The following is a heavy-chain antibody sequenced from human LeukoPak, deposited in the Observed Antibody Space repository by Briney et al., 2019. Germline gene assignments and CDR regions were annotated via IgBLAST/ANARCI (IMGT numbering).Heavy chain of an antibody. Sequence: GGSLRLSCAVSGFTFSFYAMTWVRQAPGKGLEWVSAISGSGDSTYYAGSVKGRFTISRDNSKNTLYLQMNRLRAEDTALYFCAKYVTDPPYFDYWGQGTLVTVSS. CDR1: GFTFSFYA. CDR3: AKYVTDPPYFDY. D-gene: IGHD3-10*02. V-gene: IGHV3-23*01. J-gene: IGHJ4*02. CDR2: ISGSGDST.